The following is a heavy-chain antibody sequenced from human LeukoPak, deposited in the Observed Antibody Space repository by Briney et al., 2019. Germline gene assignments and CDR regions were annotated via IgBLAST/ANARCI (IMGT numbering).Heavy chain of an antibody. CDR2: IYYSANT. D-gene: IGHD6-19*01. J-gene: IGHJ6*02. V-gene: IGHV4-39*02. CDR3: ARDPLGIAVAGSFYYYYYGMDV. Sequence: SETLSLTCTVSGDSISSTGYYWRWIRQPPGKGLEWIGNIYYSANTYYNPSLKSRVTISVYTSKNQFSLKLRSVTAADTAVYYCARDPLGIAVAGSFYYYYYGMDVWGQGTTVTVSS. CDR1: GDSISSTGYY.